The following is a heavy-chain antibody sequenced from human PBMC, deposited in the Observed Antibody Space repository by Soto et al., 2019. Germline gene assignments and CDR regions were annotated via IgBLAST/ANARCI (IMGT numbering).Heavy chain of an antibody. V-gene: IGHV4-4*07. J-gene: IGHJ4*02. CDR3: ARGVGYYDSSGYSYEAYYFDH. Sequence: SETLSLTCTVSGGSISSYYWSWIRQPAGKGLEWIGRIYTSGSTNYNPSLKSRVTMSVDTSKNQFSLKLSSVTAADTAVYYCARGVGYYDSSGYSYEAYYFDHWGQGTLVTVSS. CDR1: GGSISSYY. CDR2: IYTSGST. D-gene: IGHD3-22*01.